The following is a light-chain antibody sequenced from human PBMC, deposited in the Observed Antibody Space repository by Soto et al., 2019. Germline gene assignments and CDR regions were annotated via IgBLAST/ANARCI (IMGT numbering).Light chain of an antibody. CDR2: GAS. V-gene: IGKV3-20*01. Sequence: EIVLTQSPGTLSLFPGERATLSCRASQSLITRYLAWYQQKPGQAPRLLIYGASSRATGIPDRFSGSGSSTDFTRTISRLEPEDFAVYSCQQYGTSPTFGQGTRLEI. J-gene: IGKJ5*01. CDR3: QQYGTSPT. CDR1: QSLITRY.